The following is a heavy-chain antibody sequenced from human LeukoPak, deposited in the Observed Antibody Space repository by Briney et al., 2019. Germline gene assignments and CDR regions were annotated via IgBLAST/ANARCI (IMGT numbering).Heavy chain of an antibody. Sequence: GESLKISCKVSGYSFTSYWIGWVRQMPGKGLEWMGIINPRDSDTKYSPSFQGQVTISVDKSISTAYLQWSSLKASDTAMYYCARPYSSGWPDAFDIWGQGTMVTVSS. J-gene: IGHJ3*02. CDR3: ARPYSSGWPDAFDI. D-gene: IGHD6-19*01. CDR1: GYSFTSYW. CDR2: INPRDSDT. V-gene: IGHV5-51*01.